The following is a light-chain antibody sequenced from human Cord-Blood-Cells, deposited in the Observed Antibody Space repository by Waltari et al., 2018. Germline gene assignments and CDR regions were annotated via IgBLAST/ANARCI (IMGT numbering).Light chain of an antibody. V-gene: IGLV1-40*01. Sequence: QSVLTQPPSVSGAPGQRVPISCTGSRSNIGAGYDVPWYQQLPGTAPKLLIYGNSNRPSGVPDRFSGSKSGTSASLAITGLQAEDEADYYCQSYDSSLSGWVFGGGTKLTVL. CDR1: RSNIGAGYD. J-gene: IGLJ3*02. CDR2: GNS. CDR3: QSYDSSLSGWV.